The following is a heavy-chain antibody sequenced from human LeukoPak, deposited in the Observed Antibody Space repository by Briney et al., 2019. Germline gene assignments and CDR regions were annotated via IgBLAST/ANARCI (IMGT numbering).Heavy chain of an antibody. CDR3: ARGTLAGYFLGY. V-gene: IGHV3-23*01. J-gene: IGHJ4*02. D-gene: IGHD3-9*01. CDR2: ISDNGGDT. Sequence: GGSLRLSCTASGFTFRTYAMTWVRQAPGKGLEWVSDISDNGGDTSYADSVKGRFYMSRDNAKNTVYLQMDSLRAEDTAQYYCARGTLAGYFLGYWGQGTLVTVSS. CDR1: GFTFRTYA.